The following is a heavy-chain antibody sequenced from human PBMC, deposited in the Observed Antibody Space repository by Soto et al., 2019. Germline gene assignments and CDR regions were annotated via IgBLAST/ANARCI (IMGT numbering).Heavy chain of an antibody. CDR1: GFTFSLYT. CDR3: ARVGRGFCSSTRCYTDGFDL. V-gene: IGHV3-48*02. CDR2: ISPSNTTI. J-gene: IGHJ3*01. Sequence: GGSLRLSCEASGFTFSLYTMNWVRQAPGKGLEWLSYISPSNTTIYYADSVKGRFTISRDNAKNSLHLQMNSLRDDDTAVYFCARVGRGFCSSTRCYTDGFDLWGQGTVVTVSS. D-gene: IGHD2-2*01.